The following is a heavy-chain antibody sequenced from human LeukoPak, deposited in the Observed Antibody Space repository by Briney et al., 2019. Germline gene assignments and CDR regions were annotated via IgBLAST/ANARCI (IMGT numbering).Heavy chain of an antibody. D-gene: IGHD6-13*01. J-gene: IGHJ4*02. Sequence: QAGGSLRLSCAASGFTFADYAMHWVRQAPGKGLEWVSGISWNSGSIGYADSVKGRFTISRDNAKNSLYLQMNSLRAEDMALYYCAKGGRIIAAAFGYWGQGTLVTVSS. CDR2: ISWNSGSI. V-gene: IGHV3-9*03. CDR3: AKGGRIIAAAFGY. CDR1: GFTFADYA.